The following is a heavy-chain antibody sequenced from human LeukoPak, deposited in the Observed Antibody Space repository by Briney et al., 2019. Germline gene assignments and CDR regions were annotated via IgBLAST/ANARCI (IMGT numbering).Heavy chain of an antibody. CDR2: IYYSGST. D-gene: IGHD3-22*01. V-gene: IGHV4-61*01. Sequence: SETLSLTCTVSGGSVSSGSYYWSWLRQPPGKGLEWIGYIYYSGSTNYNPSLKSRVTISVDTSKNQFSLKLSSVTAADTAVYYCARSGNMFYYDSSGYIFDYWGQGTLVTVSS. CDR3: ARSGNMFYYDSSGYIFDY. CDR1: GGSVSSGSYY. J-gene: IGHJ4*02.